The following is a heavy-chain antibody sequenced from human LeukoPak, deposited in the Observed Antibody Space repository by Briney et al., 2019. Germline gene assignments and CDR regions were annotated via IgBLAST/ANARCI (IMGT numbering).Heavy chain of an antibody. CDR1: GFTFSSYA. J-gene: IGHJ4*02. D-gene: IGHD6-19*01. CDR2: IGGSGGSK. CDR3: AKESSVAGAGLLDY. V-gene: IGHV3-23*01. Sequence: GGSLRLSCAASGFTFSSYAMSWARHAPENGLELVSSIGGSGGSKWFADSVKGRFTISRDNTEYTLYLQMNRLRAEDTALYYCAKESSVAGAGLLDYWGQGTLVTVSS.